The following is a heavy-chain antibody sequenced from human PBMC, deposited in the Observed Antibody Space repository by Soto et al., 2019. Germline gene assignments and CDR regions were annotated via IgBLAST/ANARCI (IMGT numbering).Heavy chain of an antibody. Sequence: PGXSRKIYSKGSGYSFASYGLGWVRQMPGKGLEWMGIIYPGDSDTRYSPSFQGQVTISADKSISTAYLQWSSLKASDTAMYYCAIVVATPLDYYGMDVWGQGTTVTVSS. V-gene: IGHV5-51*01. J-gene: IGHJ6*02. CDR2: IYPGDSDT. CDR1: GYSFASYG. CDR3: AIVVATPLDYYGMDV. D-gene: IGHD2-15*01.